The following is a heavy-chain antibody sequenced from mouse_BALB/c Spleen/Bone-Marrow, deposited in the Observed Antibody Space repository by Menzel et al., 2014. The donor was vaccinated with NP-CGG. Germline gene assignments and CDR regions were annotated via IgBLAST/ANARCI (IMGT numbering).Heavy chain of an antibody. CDR3: AKNWGYGYAMDY. J-gene: IGHJ4*01. D-gene: IGHD3-1*01. CDR1: GFSLTSYG. Sequence: VQLQQSGPGLVQPSQSLSITCTVSGFSLTSYGVHWVRQSPRKGLEWLGVIWRGGSTDYNAAFMSRLSITKDNSKSQVFFKMNSLQADDTAIYYCAKNWGYGYAMDYWGQGTSVTVSS. V-gene: IGHV2-5*01. CDR2: IWRGGST.